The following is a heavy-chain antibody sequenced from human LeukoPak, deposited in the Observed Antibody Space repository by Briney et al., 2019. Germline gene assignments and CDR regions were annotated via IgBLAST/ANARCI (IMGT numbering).Heavy chain of an antibody. CDR2: IWCDGSNK. Sequence: GGSLRLSCAASGFTFSSYGMHWVRQAPGKGLEWVAVIWCDGSNKYYADSVKGRFTISRDNSKNTLYLQMNSLRAEDTAVYYCARVGDFWSGEENYFDYWGQGTLVTVSS. D-gene: IGHD3-3*01. CDR3: ARVGDFWSGEENYFDY. V-gene: IGHV3-33*01. CDR1: GFTFSSYG. J-gene: IGHJ4*02.